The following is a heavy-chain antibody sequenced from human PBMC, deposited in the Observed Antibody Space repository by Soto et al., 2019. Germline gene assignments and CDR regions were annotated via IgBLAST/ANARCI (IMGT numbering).Heavy chain of an antibody. J-gene: IGHJ4*02. CDR3: GRGGRGYSSAPRYYFDY. V-gene: IGHV1-69*01. Sequence: QVQLVQSGSEVKKPGSSVKVSCKASGGSFSSNPISWVRQAPGQGLEWMAGIIPIFATVHYAQKFQGRVTITGDECKRTAYLELTRPRSGDPAGYVWGRGGRGYSSAPRYYFDYWGQGTLVTVSS. CDR1: GGSFSSNP. D-gene: IGHD5-18*01. CDR2: IIPIFATV.